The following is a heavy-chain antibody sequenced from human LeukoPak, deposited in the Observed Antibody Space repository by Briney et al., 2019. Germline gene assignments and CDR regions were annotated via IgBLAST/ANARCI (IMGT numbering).Heavy chain of an antibody. D-gene: IGHD3-16*01. J-gene: IGHJ4*02. CDR2: IWYDGSNK. V-gene: IGHV3-33*01. CDR1: GFTFSSYG. Sequence: GRSLRPSCAASGFTFSSYGMHWVRQAPGKGLEWVAVIWYDGSNKYYADSVKGRFTISRDNSKNTLYLQMNSLRAEDTAVYYCARVAGGLHYYFDYWGQGTLVTVSS. CDR3: ARVAGGLHYYFDY.